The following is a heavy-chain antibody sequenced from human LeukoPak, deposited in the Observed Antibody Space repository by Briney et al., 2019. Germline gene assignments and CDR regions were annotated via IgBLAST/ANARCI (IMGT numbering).Heavy chain of an antibody. CDR3: AERGITMIGGV. CDR2: ISSSGSTI. D-gene: IGHD3-10*02. V-gene: IGHV3-48*03. CDR1: GFTFSSYE. Sequence: GGSLRLSCAASGFTFSSYEMNWVRQAPGKGLVWVSYISSSGSTIYYADSVKGRFTISRDNAKNSLYLQMNSLRAEDTAVYYCAERGITMIGGVWGKGTTVTISS. J-gene: IGHJ6*04.